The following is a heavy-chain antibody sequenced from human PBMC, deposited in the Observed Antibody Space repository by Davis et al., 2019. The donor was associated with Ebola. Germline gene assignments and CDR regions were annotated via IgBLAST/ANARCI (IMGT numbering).Heavy chain of an antibody. V-gene: IGHV4-59*01. J-gene: IGHJ4*02. CDR3: VRDQWQLRY. CDR1: GFTFSSYS. D-gene: IGHD6-19*01. CDR2: IYYSDSGST. Sequence: ESLKISCAASGFTFSSYSMNWIRQSPGKGPEWIGYIYYSDSGSTNYNPSLKSRVTISVDTSRNKVSLKLRSVTAADTAVYYCVRDQWQLRYWGQGILVTVSS.